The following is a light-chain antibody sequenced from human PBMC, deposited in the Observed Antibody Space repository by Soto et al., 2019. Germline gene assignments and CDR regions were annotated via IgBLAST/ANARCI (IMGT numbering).Light chain of an antibody. Sequence: EIVMTQSPATLSVSPGERATLSCRASQSVSSNLAWYQQKPGQAPRLLFYGASTRATGIPARFSGSGSGTEFTLTSSSLQSADFAVYYCQQYNNWPPYTFGQGTKLEIK. V-gene: IGKV3-15*01. J-gene: IGKJ2*01. CDR2: GAS. CDR1: QSVSSN. CDR3: QQYNNWPPYT.